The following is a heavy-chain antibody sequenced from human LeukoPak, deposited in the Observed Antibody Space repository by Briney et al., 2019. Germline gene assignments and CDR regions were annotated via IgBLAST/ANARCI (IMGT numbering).Heavy chain of an antibody. V-gene: IGHV3-74*01. Sequence: GGSLRLSCAASGFTFSNYWMHWIRQAPGQGLVWVSRITDDGSSPGYADSVKGRFTISRDNARNTLYLQMTNLRVEDTAVYYCTRNNWGIDYWGQGALVTVSS. D-gene: IGHD7-27*01. J-gene: IGHJ4*02. CDR2: ITDDGSSP. CDR3: TRNNWGIDY. CDR1: GFTFSNYW.